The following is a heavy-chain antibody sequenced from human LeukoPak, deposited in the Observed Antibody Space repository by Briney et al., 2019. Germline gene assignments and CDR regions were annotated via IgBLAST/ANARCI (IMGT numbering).Heavy chain of an antibody. CDR1: GFTVSSNY. CDR2: IYSGGST. J-gene: IGHJ4*02. CDR3: AGETRTGYSAFDY. Sequence: PGGSLRLSCAASGFTVSSNYMSWVRQAPGKGLEWVSVIYSGGSTYYADSVKGRFTISRDNSKNTLYLQMNSLRAEDTAVYYCAGETRTGYSAFDYWGQGTLVTVSS. V-gene: IGHV3-53*01. D-gene: IGHD3/OR15-3a*01.